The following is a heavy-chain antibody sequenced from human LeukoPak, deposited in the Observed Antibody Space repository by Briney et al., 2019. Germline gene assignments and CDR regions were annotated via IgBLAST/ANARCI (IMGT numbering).Heavy chain of an antibody. Sequence: SETLSLTCAVYGGSFSGYYWSWIRQPPGKGLEWIGEINHSGSTNYNPSLKGRVTISVDTSKNQFSLKLSSVTAADTAVYYCARGSPPGYIVVVPAAMDRYDYWGREPWSPSPQ. CDR1: GGSFSGYY. J-gene: IGHJ4*02. D-gene: IGHD2-2*01. V-gene: IGHV4-34*01. CDR3: ARGSPPGYIVVVPAAMDRYDY. CDR2: INHSGST.